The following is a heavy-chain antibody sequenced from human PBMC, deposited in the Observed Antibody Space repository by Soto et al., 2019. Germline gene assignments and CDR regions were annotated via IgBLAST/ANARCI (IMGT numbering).Heavy chain of an antibody. CDR2: IYYSGST. J-gene: IGHJ5*02. V-gene: IGHV4-28*01. CDR1: GYSISSSNW. Sequence: SETLSLTCAVSGYSISSSNWWGWIRQPPGKGLEWIGYIYYSGSTYYNPSLKSRVTMSVDTSKNQFSLKLSSVTAVDTAVYYCARTPELGTRGNNWFDPWGQGTLDTVSS. D-gene: IGHD7-27*01. CDR3: ARTPELGTRGNNWFDP.